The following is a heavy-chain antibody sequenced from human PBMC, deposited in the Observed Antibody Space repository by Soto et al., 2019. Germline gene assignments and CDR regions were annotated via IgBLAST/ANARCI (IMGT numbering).Heavy chain of an antibody. CDR3: AKKATIYAVDPADY. V-gene: IGHV3-23*01. Sequence: GGSLRLSCAASGFTFSDFGMSWVRQAPGKGLEWVSVISGSGDATYYAASVKGRFTLSRDNSKNTLYLQMNSLTVADTAVYYCAKKATIYAVDPADYWGQGTQVTVSS. J-gene: IGHJ4*02. D-gene: IGHD3-3*01. CDR2: ISGSGDAT. CDR1: GFTFSDFG.